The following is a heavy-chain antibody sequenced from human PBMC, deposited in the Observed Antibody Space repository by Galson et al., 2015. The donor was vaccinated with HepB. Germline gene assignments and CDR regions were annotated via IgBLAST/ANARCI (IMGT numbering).Heavy chain of an antibody. CDR3: ASTPDYSSWSSFDY. CDR1: GFTFSSYG. J-gene: IGHJ4*02. CDR2: ISYDGSNK. Sequence: SLRLSCAASGFTFSSYGMHWVRQAPGKGLEWVAVISYDGSNKYYADSVKGRFTISRDNSKNTLYLQMNSLRAEDTAVYYCASTPDYSSWSSFDYWGQGTLVTVSS. D-gene: IGHD6-13*01. V-gene: IGHV3-30*03.